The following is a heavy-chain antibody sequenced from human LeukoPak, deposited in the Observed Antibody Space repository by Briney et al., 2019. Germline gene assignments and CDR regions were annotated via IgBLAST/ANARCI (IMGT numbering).Heavy chain of an antibody. CDR2: IYPGDSDT. V-gene: IGHV5-51*01. Sequence: GESLKISXKGSGYSFTSYWIGWVRQRPGKGLEWMGIIYPGDSDTRYSPSFQGQVTISADKSISTAYLQWSSLKASDTAMYYCARIMYYYDSSGYLHFDIWGQGTMVTVSS. J-gene: IGHJ3*02. CDR1: GYSFTSYW. D-gene: IGHD3-22*01. CDR3: ARIMYYYDSSGYLHFDI.